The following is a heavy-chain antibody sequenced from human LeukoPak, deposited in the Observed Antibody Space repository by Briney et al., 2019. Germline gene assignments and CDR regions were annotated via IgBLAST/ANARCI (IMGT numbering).Heavy chain of an antibody. J-gene: IGHJ5*02. V-gene: IGHV1-8*01. D-gene: IGHD4-23*01. CDR2: MNPNSGNT. Sequence: ASVKVSCKASGYTFASYDLNWVRQATGQGLEWIGWMNPNSGNTGYAQKFQGRVTLTRSTSISTAYMELRSLTSEDTAVYYCARDYGGNSGWFDPWGQGTLVTVSS. CDR3: ARDYGGNSGWFDP. CDR1: GYTFASYD.